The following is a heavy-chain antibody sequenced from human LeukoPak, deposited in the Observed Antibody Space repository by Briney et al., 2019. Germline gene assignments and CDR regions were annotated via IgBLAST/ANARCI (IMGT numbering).Heavy chain of an antibody. CDR3: ARPLWFGESYYVDV. J-gene: IGHJ6*03. Sequence: GGSLRLSCAASGFTFSSYSMNWVRQAPGKGLEWVSSISSSSSYIYYADSVKGRFTISRDNAKNSLYLQMNSLRAEDTAVYYCARPLWFGESYYVDVWGKGTTVTVSS. D-gene: IGHD3-10*01. V-gene: IGHV3-21*01. CDR2: ISSSSSYI. CDR1: GFTFSSYS.